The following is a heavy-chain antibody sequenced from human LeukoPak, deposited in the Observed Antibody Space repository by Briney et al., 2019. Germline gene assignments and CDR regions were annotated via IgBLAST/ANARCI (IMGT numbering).Heavy chain of an antibody. CDR1: GGSLSSYY. V-gene: IGHV4-59*01. Sequence: SETLSLTCTVSGGSLSSYYWSWIRQPPGKGLEWIGYIYYSGSTNYNPSLKSRVTISVDTSKNQFSLKLSSVTAADTAVYYYAGSYSSSRSGDDYWGQGTLVTVSS. J-gene: IGHJ4*02. CDR3: AGSYSSSRSGDDY. D-gene: IGHD6-13*01. CDR2: IYYSGST.